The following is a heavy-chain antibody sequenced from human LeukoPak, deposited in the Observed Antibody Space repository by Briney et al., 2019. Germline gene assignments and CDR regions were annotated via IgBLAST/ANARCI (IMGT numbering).Heavy chain of an antibody. CDR3: ARWYSGPFDY. J-gene: IGHJ4*02. Sequence: SETLSLTCTVSGGSISSYYWSWIRQPPGKGLEWIGHIYTNGSPNYNPSLRGRVTMSVDTSKNQFSLKLSSVTAADTAVYYCARWYSGPFDYWGQGILVTVSS. V-gene: IGHV4-4*07. CDR2: IYTNGSP. CDR1: GGSISSYY. D-gene: IGHD3-10*01.